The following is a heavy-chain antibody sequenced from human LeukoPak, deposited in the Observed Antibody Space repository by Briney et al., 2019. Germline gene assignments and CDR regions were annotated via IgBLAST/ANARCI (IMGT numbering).Heavy chain of an antibody. J-gene: IGHJ4*02. Sequence: GGSLRLSCAASGFTFSSYGMHWVRQAPGKGLEWVAIVSYDGSNTYCADSVKGRFTISRDNSKNTLYLQMNSLRAEDTAIYYCAKEYTGTFSPFPSYFDNWGQGTLVTVSS. CDR2: VSYDGSNT. V-gene: IGHV3-30*18. D-gene: IGHD1-26*01. CDR3: AKEYTGTFSPFPSYFDN. CDR1: GFTFSSYG.